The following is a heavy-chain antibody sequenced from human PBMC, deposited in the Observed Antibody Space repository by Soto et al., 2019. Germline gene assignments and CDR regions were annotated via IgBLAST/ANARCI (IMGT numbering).Heavy chain of an antibody. CDR2: IYSCGST. CDR1: GFTVSSNY. V-gene: IGHV3-66*03. CDR3: ATTSVRTGTTVCHSGYYGMDV. D-gene: IGHD1-7*01. Sequence: EVQLVESGGGLIQPGGSLRLSCAASGFTVSSNYMSWVRQAPGKGLEWVSVIYSCGSTYYADSVKGRLTISRDNSKNTLYLQMNSLRAEDTAVYYCATTSVRTGTTVCHSGYYGMDVWGQGTTVTVSS. J-gene: IGHJ6*02.